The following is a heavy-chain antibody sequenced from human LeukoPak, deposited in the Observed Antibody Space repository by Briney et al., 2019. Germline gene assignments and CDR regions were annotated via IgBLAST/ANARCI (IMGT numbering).Heavy chain of an antibody. CDR1: GFTFSSYS. J-gene: IGHJ5*02. CDR2: ISSSSSYI. Sequence: PGGSLRLSCAAFGFTFSSYSMNWVRQAPGKGLEWVSSISSSSSYIYYADSVKGRFTISRDNAKNSLYLQMNSLRAEDTAVYYCARDSFGQQLAHNWFDPWGQGTLVTVSS. V-gene: IGHV3-21*01. D-gene: IGHD6-13*01. CDR3: ARDSFGQQLAHNWFDP.